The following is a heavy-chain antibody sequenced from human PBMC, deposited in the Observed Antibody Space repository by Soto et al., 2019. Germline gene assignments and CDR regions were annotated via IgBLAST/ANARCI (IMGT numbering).Heavy chain of an antibody. Sequence: GASVKGSCKASGDTFSGYPINWVRQAPGEGLEWMGRIIPVFGTTNDAQRFEGRVTFTADESTNTAYMELRGLLSEDTAVYYCARDGGFGELKYWGPGTLVTVSS. D-gene: IGHD3-10*01. J-gene: IGHJ4*02. CDR2: IIPVFGTT. CDR3: ARDGGFGELKY. CDR1: GDTFSGYP. V-gene: IGHV1-69*13.